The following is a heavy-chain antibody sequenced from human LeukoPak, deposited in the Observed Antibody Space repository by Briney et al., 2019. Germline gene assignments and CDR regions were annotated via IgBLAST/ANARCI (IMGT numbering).Heavy chain of an antibody. Sequence: GGSLRLSCAASGFTFSSNWMSWGRQGPGKGLGWVAKIKQDGSEKEYVDSVKGRFTISRDNAKNSLYLQMNSLRAEDTAVYYCARSQWELLDFDYWGQGTLVTVSS. D-gene: IGHD1-26*01. CDR1: GFTFSSNW. V-gene: IGHV3-7*01. CDR2: IKQDGSEK. J-gene: IGHJ4*02. CDR3: ARSQWELLDFDY.